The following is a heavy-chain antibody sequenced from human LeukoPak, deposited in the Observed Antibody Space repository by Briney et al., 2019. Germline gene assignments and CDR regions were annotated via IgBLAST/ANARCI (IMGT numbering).Heavy chain of an antibody. CDR2: IKQDGSEK. D-gene: IGHD3-22*01. V-gene: IGHV3-7*01. CDR3: ARGLYTPTSGYPYFDA. CDR1: GFTFGDYA. Sequence: GGSLRLSCTASGFTFGDYAMSWVRQAPGKGLEWVANIKQDGSEKYYVDSVKGRFTISRDNAKNSLYLQMNSLRAEDTAVYYCARGLYTPTSGYPYFDAWGQGTLVTVSS. J-gene: IGHJ4*02.